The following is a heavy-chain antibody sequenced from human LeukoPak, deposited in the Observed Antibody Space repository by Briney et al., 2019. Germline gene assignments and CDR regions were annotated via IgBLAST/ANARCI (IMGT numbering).Heavy chain of an antibody. CDR2: FDPEDGET. J-gene: IGHJ4*02. V-gene: IGHV1-24*01. CDR3: ATAGDSSGYYDLDY. CDR1: GYTLTELS. D-gene: IGHD3-22*01. Sequence: ASVKVSCKVSGYTLTELSMHCVRQAPGKGLEWMGGFDPEDGETIYAQKFQGRVTMTEDTSTDTAYMELSSLRSEDTAVYYCATAGDSSGYYDLDYWGQGTLVTVSS.